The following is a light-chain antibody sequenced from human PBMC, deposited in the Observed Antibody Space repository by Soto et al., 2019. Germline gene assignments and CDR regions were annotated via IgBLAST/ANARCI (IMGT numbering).Light chain of an antibody. Sequence: QSLLTQPPSVSGTPGQRGTISCSGSDSDSGSNTVNWYQKFPCTAPKLLIYVNYQRSSGVPDRFYGSKSVTSASLAISDLQADYEAHYYCSSWSDSVDGWVCGGGTKLPVL. V-gene: IGLV1-44*01. J-gene: IGLJ3*02. CDR2: VNY. CDR1: DSDSGSNT. CDR3: SSWSDSVDGWV.